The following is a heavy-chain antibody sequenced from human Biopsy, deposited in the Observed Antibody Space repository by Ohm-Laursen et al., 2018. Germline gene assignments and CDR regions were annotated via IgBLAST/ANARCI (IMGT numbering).Heavy chain of an antibody. Sequence: TLSLTCAVSGLSISSGHYWAWIRQPPGEGGEGIGTISHSGNTYYNPSLKTRVTMSLDTSKNQFSLRLSSVAAADTAVYYCARDRDRRGWFDPWGQGTLVTVSS. V-gene: IGHV4-38-2*02. CDR3: ARDRDRRGWFDP. D-gene: IGHD1-14*01. CDR2: ISHSGNT. J-gene: IGHJ5*02. CDR1: GLSISSGHY.